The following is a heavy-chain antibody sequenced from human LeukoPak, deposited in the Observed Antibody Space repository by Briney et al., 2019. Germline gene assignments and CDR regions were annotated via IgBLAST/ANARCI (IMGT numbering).Heavy chain of an antibody. V-gene: IGHV3-30*11. CDR1: GFTFSSYA. D-gene: IGHD3-22*01. Sequence: GGSLRLSCAAAGFTFSSYAMHWVRQAPSKGLEWGAVISYDGSTKYYADSVKGRFTISTDHSKNTLYLQMNSVRAEDTAVYYCARVALNQYYYDSSGYYYEGPFHYWGQGTLVTVAS. CDR2: ISYDGSTK. CDR3: ARVALNQYYYDSSGYYYEGPFHY. J-gene: IGHJ4*02.